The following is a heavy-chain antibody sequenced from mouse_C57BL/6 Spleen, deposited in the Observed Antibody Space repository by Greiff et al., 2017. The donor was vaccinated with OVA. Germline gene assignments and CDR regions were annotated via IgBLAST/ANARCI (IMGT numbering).Heavy chain of an antibody. Sequence: EVQLVESGPGLVKPSQSLSLTCSVTGYSITSGYYWNWIRQFPGNKLEWMGYISYDGSNNYNPSLKNRISITRDTSKNQFFLKLNSVTTEDTATYYCARERDYYGTRDYYAMDYWGQGTSVTVSS. D-gene: IGHD1-1*01. CDR3: ARERDYYGTRDYYAMDY. CDR1: GYSITSGYY. CDR2: ISYDGSN. V-gene: IGHV3-6*01. J-gene: IGHJ4*01.